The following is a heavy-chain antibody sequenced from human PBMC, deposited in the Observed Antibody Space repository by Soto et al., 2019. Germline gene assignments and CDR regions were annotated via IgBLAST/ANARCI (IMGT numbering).Heavy chain of an antibody. J-gene: IGHJ6*02. V-gene: IGHV3-9*01. CDR1: GFTIHDHA. D-gene: IGHD1-1*01. CDR2: IMWNSDRI. Sequence: EVQLVESGGDLVQPGRSLRLSCVASGFTIHDHAMHWVRQAPGKGLEWVSGIMWNSDRIGYADSVKGRFTISRDNAKNSRYLQMNSLTTEDTALYHCRKDIKPGGMDVWGQGTTVTVSS. CDR3: RKDIKPGGMDV.